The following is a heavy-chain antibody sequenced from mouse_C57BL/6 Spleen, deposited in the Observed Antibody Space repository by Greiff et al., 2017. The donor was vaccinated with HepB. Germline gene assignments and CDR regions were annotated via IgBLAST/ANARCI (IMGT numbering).Heavy chain of an antibody. D-gene: IGHD2-4*01. Sequence: VQLKESGPGLVKPSQSLSLTCSVTGYSITSGYYWNWIRQFPGNKLEWMGYISYDGSNNYNPSLKNRISITRDTSKNQFFLKLNSVTTEDTATYYCARDSPYDYGYFDYWGQGTTLTVSS. V-gene: IGHV3-6*01. CDR2: ISYDGSN. CDR3: ARDSPYDYGYFDY. CDR1: GYSITSGYY. J-gene: IGHJ2*01.